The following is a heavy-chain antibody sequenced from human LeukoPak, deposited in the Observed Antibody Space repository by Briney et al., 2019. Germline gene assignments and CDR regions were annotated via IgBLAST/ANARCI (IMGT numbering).Heavy chain of an antibody. Sequence: SETLSLTCTVSGYSISSGYYWGWIRQPPGKGLEWIGSIYRSGSTYYNPSLKSRVTISVDTSKNQFSLKLSSVTAADTAVYYCASPSKDDYGDYPDGMDVWGQGTTVTVSS. D-gene: IGHD4-17*01. V-gene: IGHV4-38-2*02. CDR2: IYRSGST. CDR3: ASPSKDDYGDYPDGMDV. CDR1: GYSISSGYY. J-gene: IGHJ6*02.